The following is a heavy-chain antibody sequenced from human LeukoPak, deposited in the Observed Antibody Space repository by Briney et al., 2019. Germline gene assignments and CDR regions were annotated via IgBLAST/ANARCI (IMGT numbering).Heavy chain of an antibody. J-gene: IGHJ4*02. V-gene: IGHV3-15*01. Sequence: GGSLRLSCVGSGFTFSDAWMSWVRQAPGKGLEWVGRIKSKSDGGTIDYAAPVKGRFTISRDDSRNTLYLQMNSLKTEDTAVYYCTTRRQDGWWGQGTLVTVS. D-gene: IGHD2-15*01. CDR3: TTRRQDGW. CDR2: IKSKSDGGTI. CDR1: GFTFSDAW.